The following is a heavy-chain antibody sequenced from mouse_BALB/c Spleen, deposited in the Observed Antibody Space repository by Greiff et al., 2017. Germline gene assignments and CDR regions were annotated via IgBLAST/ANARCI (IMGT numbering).Heavy chain of an antibody. Sequence: EVQLQQSGAELVKPGASVKLSCTASGFNIKDTYMHWVKQRPEQGLEWIGRIDPANGNTKYDPKFQGKATITADTSSNTAYLQLSSLTSEDTAVYYCARESPFITTARGFAYWGQGTLVTVSA. V-gene: IGHV14-3*02. CDR1: GFNIKDTY. D-gene: IGHD1-2*01. CDR2: IDPANGNT. J-gene: IGHJ3*01. CDR3: ARESPFITTARGFAY.